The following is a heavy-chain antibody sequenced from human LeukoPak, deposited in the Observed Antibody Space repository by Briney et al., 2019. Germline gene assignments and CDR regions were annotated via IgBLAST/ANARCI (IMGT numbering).Heavy chain of an antibody. CDR2: IWNHGNTQ. CDR1: GFTFSTYG. D-gene: IGHD3-16*01. Sequence: GGSLRLSCAASGFTFSTYGMHWVRQAPGKGLEWVAVIWNHGNTQYYMDSVKGRFTISGDNSKNTLYLQMNTLRAEDTAVYYCAKDREYSYVYDAFDIWGQGTLVTVSS. CDR3: AKDREYSYVYDAFDI. J-gene: IGHJ3*02. V-gene: IGHV3-33*06.